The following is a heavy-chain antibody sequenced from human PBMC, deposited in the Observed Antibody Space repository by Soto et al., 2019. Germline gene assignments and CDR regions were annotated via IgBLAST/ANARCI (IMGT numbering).Heavy chain of an antibody. CDR1: GFTFSSYS. D-gene: IGHD1-26*01. CDR2: ISSSSSYI. Sequence: EVQLVESGGGLVKPGGSLRLSCAASGFTFSSYSMNWVRQAPGKGLEWVSSISSSSSYIYYADSVKGRFTISRDIAKNSLYLQMNSLRAEDTAVYYCARDLVGATIRDYYYGMDVWGQGTTVTVSS. V-gene: IGHV3-21*01. CDR3: ARDLVGATIRDYYYGMDV. J-gene: IGHJ6*02.